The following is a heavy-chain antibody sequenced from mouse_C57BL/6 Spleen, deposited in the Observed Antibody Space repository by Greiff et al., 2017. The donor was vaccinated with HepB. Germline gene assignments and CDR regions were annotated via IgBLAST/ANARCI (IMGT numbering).Heavy chain of an antibody. CDR1: GFTFSDYG. V-gene: IGHV5-17*01. J-gene: IGHJ3*01. CDR3: AKSPQTGTWFAY. D-gene: IGHD4-1*01. Sequence: EVKLVESGGGLVKPGGSLKLSCAASGFTFSDYGMHWVRQAPEKGLEWVAYISSGSSTIYYAATVKGRFTISRDNAKNTLFLQMTSLRSEDTAMYYCAKSPQTGTWFAYWGQGTLVTVSA. CDR2: ISSGSSTI.